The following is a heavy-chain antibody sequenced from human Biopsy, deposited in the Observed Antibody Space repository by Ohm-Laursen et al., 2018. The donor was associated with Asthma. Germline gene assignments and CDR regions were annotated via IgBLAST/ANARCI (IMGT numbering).Heavy chain of an antibody. CDR2: ISGLSRYI. D-gene: IGHD3-10*01. J-gene: IGHJ4*02. CDR1: GFDLRDYT. V-gene: IGHV3-21*01. CDR3: SRDFTISSGSPFHF. Sequence: SLRLSCAASGFDLRDYTMNWVRQAPGKGLEWVASISGLSRYIYHATSLRGRFTISRDNAKRSLYLQMDSLRGDDTAVYYCSRDFTISSGSPFHFWGRGTLVTVSS.